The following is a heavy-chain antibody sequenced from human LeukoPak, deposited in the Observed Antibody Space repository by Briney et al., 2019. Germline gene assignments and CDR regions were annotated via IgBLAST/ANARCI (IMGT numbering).Heavy chain of an antibody. V-gene: IGHV3-33*06. CDR3: AKDGAARRAGASDI. CDR1: GFTFSSYG. Sequence: GGSLRLSCAASGFTFSSYGMHWVRQAPGKGLEWVAVIWYDGSNKYYADSVKGRFTISRDNSKNTLYLQMNSLRAEDTAVYYCAKDGAARRAGASDIWGQGTMVTVSS. D-gene: IGHD6-6*01. J-gene: IGHJ3*02. CDR2: IWYDGSNK.